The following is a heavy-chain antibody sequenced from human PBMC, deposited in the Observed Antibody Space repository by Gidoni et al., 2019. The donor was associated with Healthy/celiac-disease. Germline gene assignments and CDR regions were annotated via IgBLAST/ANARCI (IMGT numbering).Heavy chain of an antibody. CDR2: INPSGGST. J-gene: IGHJ5*02. Sequence: QVQLVQSRAEVKKPGASVKVSCKPSGYTSTSYYMPWVRQAPGQGLEWLGIINPSGGSTSYAQKCQGRVTMTRDTSTSTVYMELSSLRSEDTAVYYCARDLPSSVLAAAGQNNWFDPWGQGTLVTVSS. CDR3: ARDLPSSVLAAAGQNNWFDP. D-gene: IGHD6-13*01. CDR1: GYTSTSYY. V-gene: IGHV1-46*03.